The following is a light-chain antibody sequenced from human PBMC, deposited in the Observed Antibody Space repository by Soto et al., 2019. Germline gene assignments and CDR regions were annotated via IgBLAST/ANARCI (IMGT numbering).Light chain of an antibody. V-gene: IGKV1-39*01. CDR3: QQIYLTPSCT. CDR1: QSISSY. J-gene: IGKJ5*01. CDR2: AAS. Sequence: DIQMTQSPSSLSASVGDRVTITCRASQSISSYLNWYQQKPGKAPKLLIYAASSLQSGVPSRFSGSGSGTDSTLTLSSLQPEDFATNSCQQIYLTPSCTCGQGTLLEIK.